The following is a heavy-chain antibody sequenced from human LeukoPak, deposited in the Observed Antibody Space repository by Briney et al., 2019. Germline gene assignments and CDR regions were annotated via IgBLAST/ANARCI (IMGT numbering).Heavy chain of an antibody. J-gene: IGHJ5*02. D-gene: IGHD3-16*01. CDR1: GGSISSGGYY. Sequence: PSETLSLTCTVSGGSISSGGYYWSWIRQHPGKGLEWIGYIYYSGSTYYNPSLKSRVTISVDTSKNQFSLKLGFVTAADTAVYYCVGAPRGWFDPWGQGTLVTVSS. V-gene: IGHV4-31*03. CDR2: IYYSGST. CDR3: VGAPRGWFDP.